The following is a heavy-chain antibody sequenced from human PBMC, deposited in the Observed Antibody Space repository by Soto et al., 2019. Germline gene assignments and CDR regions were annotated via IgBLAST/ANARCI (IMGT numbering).Heavy chain of an antibody. CDR2: IYYSGST. CDR1: GGSISSYY. V-gene: IGHV4-59*01. Sequence: PSETLSLTCTVSGGSISSYYWSWIRQPPGKGLEWIGYIYYSGSTNYNPSLKSRVTISVDTSKNQFSLKLSSVTAADTAVYYCARLGSYDWIFDYWGQGTLVTVS. D-gene: IGHD5-12*01. CDR3: ARLGSYDWIFDY. J-gene: IGHJ4*02.